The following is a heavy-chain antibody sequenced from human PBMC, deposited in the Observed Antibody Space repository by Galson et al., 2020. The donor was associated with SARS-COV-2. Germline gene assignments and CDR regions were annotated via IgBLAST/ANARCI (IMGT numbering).Heavy chain of an antibody. J-gene: IGHJ5*02. D-gene: IGHD5-18*01. V-gene: IGHV3-23*01. Sequence: QAGGSLRLSCVGSGFILSHYAMNWVRQAPGKGLEWVSSIGGSGDATSYADSVKGRFTISRDNSDNTLYLQMNTLRAEDTAIYYCAKGRGYVFGIPRDWFDPWGQGTLVTVSS. CDR2: IGGSGDAT. CDR1: GFILSHYA. CDR3: AKGRGYVFGIPRDWFDP.